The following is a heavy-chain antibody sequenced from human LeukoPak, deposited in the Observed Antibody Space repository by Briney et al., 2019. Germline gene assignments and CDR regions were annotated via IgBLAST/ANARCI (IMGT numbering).Heavy chain of an antibody. Sequence: ASVKVSXKASGGTFGSYAISWVRQAPGQGLEWMGRIIPIFGTANYAQKFQGRVTITTDESTSTAYMELSSLRSEDTAVYYCAREVDYDYVWGSYRYNPPLDYWGQGTLVTVSS. D-gene: IGHD3-16*02. CDR1: GGTFGSYA. CDR3: AREVDYDYVWGSYRYNPPLDY. J-gene: IGHJ4*02. CDR2: IIPIFGTA. V-gene: IGHV1-69*05.